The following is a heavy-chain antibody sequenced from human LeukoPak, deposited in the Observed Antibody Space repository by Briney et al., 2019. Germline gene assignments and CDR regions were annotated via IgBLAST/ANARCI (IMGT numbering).Heavy chain of an antibody. CDR1: GFTFDDYA. CDR2: ISWSSGSI. Sequence: PGGSLRLSCAASGFTFDDYAMHWVRQAPGKGLEWVSGISWSSGSIGYADSVKGRFTISRDNAKNSLYLQMNSLRAEDTALYYCAKGRAAAVYWAFDIWGQGTMVTVSS. CDR3: AKGRAAAVYWAFDI. V-gene: IGHV3-9*01. J-gene: IGHJ3*02. D-gene: IGHD6-25*01.